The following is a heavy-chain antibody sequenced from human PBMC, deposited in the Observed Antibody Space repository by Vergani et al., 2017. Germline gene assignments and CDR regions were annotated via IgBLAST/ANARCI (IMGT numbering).Heavy chain of an antibody. CDR2: IYAGDSDV. Sequence: EVQLVQSGAEVKKPGESLKISCQGSGYSITNYWIAWLRQRPGKSLEWMRIIYAGDSDVSYSPSFQGQVTMSVDKSRSTSYLQWSSLKASDTATYYCAKTHDFASMYSSYNGFDPWGQGTQVTVSS. CDR3: AKTHDFASMYSSYNGFDP. CDR1: GYSITNYW. V-gene: IGHV5-51*03. J-gene: IGHJ5*02. D-gene: IGHD3/OR15-3a*01.